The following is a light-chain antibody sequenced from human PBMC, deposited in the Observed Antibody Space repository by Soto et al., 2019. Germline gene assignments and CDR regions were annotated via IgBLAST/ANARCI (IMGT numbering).Light chain of an antibody. J-gene: IGKJ4*01. CDR3: QQYNNYPLT. CDR1: QSISTW. CDR2: KAS. V-gene: IGKV1-5*03. Sequence: DIQMTQSPSTLSASVGDRVTITCRARQSISTWLAWYQQKPGKAPKLLIYKASSLEGGVPSRFSGSGSGTEFNITVSSLHPDDFATYYCQQYNNYPLTFGGGTTVEIK.